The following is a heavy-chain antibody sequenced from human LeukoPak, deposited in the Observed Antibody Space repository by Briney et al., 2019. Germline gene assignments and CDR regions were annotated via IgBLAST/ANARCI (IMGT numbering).Heavy chain of an antibody. D-gene: IGHD3-22*01. CDR2: IYYSGST. V-gene: IGHV4-39*01. CDR1: GGSISSDNYY. J-gene: IGHJ5*02. CDR3: ARHNLMIVVVTYSWFDP. Sequence: SETLSLTCTDSGGSISSDNYYWGCIRQPPGKGLEWIGSIYYSGSTYYNPSLKSRVTISVDTSKNQFSLKLSSVTAADTAVYYCARHNLMIVVVTYSWFDPWGQGTLVTVSS.